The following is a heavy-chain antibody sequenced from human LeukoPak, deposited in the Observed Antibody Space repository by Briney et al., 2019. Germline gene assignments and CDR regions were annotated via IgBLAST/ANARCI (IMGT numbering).Heavy chain of an antibody. CDR1: GYTFTSYA. J-gene: IGHJ4*02. CDR2: INTNTGNP. D-gene: IGHD4-17*01. V-gene: IGHV7-4-1*02. Sequence: ASVKVSCKASGYTFTSYAMNWVRQAPGQGLEWMGWINTNTGNPTYARGFTGRFVFSLDTSVSTAYLQISSLKAEDTAVYYCAKTLYGDYGGYYFDYWGQGTLVTVSS. CDR3: AKTLYGDYGGYYFDY.